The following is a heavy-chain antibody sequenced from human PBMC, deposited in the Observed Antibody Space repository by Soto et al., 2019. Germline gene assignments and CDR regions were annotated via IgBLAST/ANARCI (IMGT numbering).Heavy chain of an antibody. CDR2: INHSGST. CDR1: GGSFSGYY. CDR3: AAVVAAIGWFDP. J-gene: IGHJ5*02. D-gene: IGHD2-15*01. Sequence: KPSETLSLTCAVYGGSFSGYYWSWVRQPPGKGLEWIGEINHSGSTNYKSSLKSRVTISVDTSKNQFSLKLSSVTAADTAVYYCAAVVAAIGWFDPWGQGTLVTVSS. V-gene: IGHV4-34*01.